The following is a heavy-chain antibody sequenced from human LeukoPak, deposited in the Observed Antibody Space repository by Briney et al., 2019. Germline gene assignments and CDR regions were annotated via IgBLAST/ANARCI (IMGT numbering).Heavy chain of an antibody. V-gene: IGHV1-2*02. CDR2: IRGDTGDT. CDR1: GFRLTDYY. D-gene: IGHD6-13*01. J-gene: IGHJ4*02. Sequence: GASVTVSCKTSGFRLTDYYFHWVRQAPGQGLEWMGWIRGDTGDTDSPQKFQGRVTMTRDTSMNTAYMELSRLTFDGTAMYFCARVRGNSCDYWGQGTLVTVSS. CDR3: ARVRGNSCDY.